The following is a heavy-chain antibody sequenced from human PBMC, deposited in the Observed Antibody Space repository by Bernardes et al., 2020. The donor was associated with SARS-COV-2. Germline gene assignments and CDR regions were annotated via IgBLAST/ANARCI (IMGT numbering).Heavy chain of an antibody. CDR3: AKLHGLAIMVYATGYYFDY. J-gene: IGHJ4*02. V-gene: IGHV3-23*01. D-gene: IGHD2-8*01. CDR2: ISGSGGST. Sequence: GGSLRLSCAASGFTFSSYAMSWVRQAPGKGLEWVSAISGSGGSTYYADSVKGRFTISRDNSKNTLYLQMNSLRAEDTAVYYCAKLHGLAIMVYATGYYFDYWGQGTLVTVSS. CDR1: GFTFSSYA.